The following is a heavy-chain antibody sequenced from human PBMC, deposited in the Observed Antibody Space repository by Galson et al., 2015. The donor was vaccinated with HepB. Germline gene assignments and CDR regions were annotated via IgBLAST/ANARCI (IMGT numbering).Heavy chain of an antibody. CDR2: IYHSGST. Sequence: SETLSLTCDVSGVSISNSHWWIWVRQPPGKGLEWIGEIYHSGSTNYNPSLRSRVTMSVDKSKNQFSLRLTSVTAADTAVYFCARGSAAGTWGYGMDVWGQGTTVSVSS. CDR1: GVSISNSHW. D-gene: IGHD6-13*01. V-gene: IGHV4-4*02. CDR3: ARGSAAGTWGYGMDV. J-gene: IGHJ6*02.